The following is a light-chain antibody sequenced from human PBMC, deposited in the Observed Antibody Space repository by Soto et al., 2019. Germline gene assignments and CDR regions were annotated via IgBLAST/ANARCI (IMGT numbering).Light chain of an antibody. CDR1: QSVSNN. J-gene: IGKJ2*01. CDR2: GAS. Sequence: EVVMTQSPATLSVSPGDRATLSCRASQSVSNNLAWYQQKPGQAPRLLIYGASTGATGLPARFSASGSVTEFTLTISSLQSEDFAVYYCQQYNNWPPYTFGQGTKLEIK. V-gene: IGKV3-15*01. CDR3: QQYNNWPPYT.